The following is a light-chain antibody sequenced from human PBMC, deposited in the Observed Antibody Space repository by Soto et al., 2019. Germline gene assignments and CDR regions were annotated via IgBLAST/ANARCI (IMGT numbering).Light chain of an antibody. CDR3: SSYTTTSTYL. J-gene: IGLJ1*01. Sequence: QSALTQPASVSGSPGQSITITCTGTSSDGGGYKYVSWYQQHPGKAPKLLIYVVSNRPSGVSNRFSGSKAGNTASLTISGLRAEDEADYYCSSYTTTSTYLFGTGTKVTVL. V-gene: IGLV2-14*01. CDR1: SSDGGGYKY. CDR2: VVS.